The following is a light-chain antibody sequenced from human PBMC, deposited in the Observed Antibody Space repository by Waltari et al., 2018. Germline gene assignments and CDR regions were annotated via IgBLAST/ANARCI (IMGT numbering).Light chain of an antibody. J-gene: IGLJ3*02. CDR1: SGHTSTV. Sequence: QLVLTQSPSASASLGASFKLTCTLTSGHTSTVIAWLQQQPGKGPRFLMKVNSDGSHSKGDEIPDRFSGSSSGAERYLSISSLQSEDDADYYCQTGGHGTWVFGGGTKVTVL. V-gene: IGLV4-69*01. CDR2: VNSDGSH. CDR3: QTGGHGTWV.